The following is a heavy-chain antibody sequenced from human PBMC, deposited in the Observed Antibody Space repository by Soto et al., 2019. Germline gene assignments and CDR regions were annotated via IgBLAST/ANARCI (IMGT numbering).Heavy chain of an antibody. CDR1: GYIFANSA. D-gene: IGHD3-10*01. V-gene: IGHV1-3*01. Sequence: ASLQASCKASGYIFANSAMQWVRQAPGQGLEWMGYINPGNGNTKYSQKFQGRLTIFRDTSANTVYMELSSLTSKDTAIYYCAKGVNNFPGSGDTWFYSCGQGSLVTVSA. CDR2: INPGNGNT. CDR3: AKGVNNFPGSGDTWFYS. J-gene: IGHJ5*01.